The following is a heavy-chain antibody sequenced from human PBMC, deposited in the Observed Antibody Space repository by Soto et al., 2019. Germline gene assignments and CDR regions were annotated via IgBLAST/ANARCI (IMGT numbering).Heavy chain of an antibody. CDR3: GRLEDTGTVVDY. Sequence: GESLKISCKGSGYSFTSYWISWVRQMPGKGLEWMGRIDPSDSYTNYSPSFQGHVTISADKSISTAYLQWSSLRASDTAIYYCGRLEDTGTVVDYWGQGTLVTVSS. CDR1: GYSFTSYW. D-gene: IGHD1-7*01. J-gene: IGHJ4*02. V-gene: IGHV5-10-1*01. CDR2: IDPSDSYT.